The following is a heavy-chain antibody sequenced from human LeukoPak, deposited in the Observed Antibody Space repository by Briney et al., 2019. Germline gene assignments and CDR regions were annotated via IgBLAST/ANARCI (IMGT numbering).Heavy chain of an antibody. CDR2: IYYSGST. CDR3: ARGGPDSQTAEYFQH. V-gene: IGHV4-59*01. D-gene: IGHD3-22*01. Sequence: SETLSLTCTVSGGSISSYYWSWIRQPPGKGLEWIGYIYYSGSTNYNPSLKSRVTISVDTSKNQFSLKLSSVTAADTAVYYCARGGPDSQTAEYFQHWGQGTLVTVSS. CDR1: GGSISSYY. J-gene: IGHJ1*01.